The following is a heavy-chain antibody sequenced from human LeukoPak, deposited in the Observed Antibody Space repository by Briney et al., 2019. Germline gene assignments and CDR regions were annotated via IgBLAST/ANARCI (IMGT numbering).Heavy chain of an antibody. J-gene: IGHJ4*02. Sequence: ASVTVSCKASGYTFTTYAMNWVRQAPGQGLEWMGWINTNTGNPTYAQGFTGRFVFSLDTSVSTAYLQISSLKAEDTAVYYCARDLADSSGYYYGYWGQGTLVTVSS. CDR1: GYTFTTYA. CDR3: ARDLADSSGYYYGY. D-gene: IGHD3-22*01. V-gene: IGHV7-4-1*02. CDR2: INTNTGNP.